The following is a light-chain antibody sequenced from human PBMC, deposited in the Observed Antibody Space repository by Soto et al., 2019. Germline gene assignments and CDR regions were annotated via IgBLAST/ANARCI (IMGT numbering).Light chain of an antibody. CDR2: EGS. J-gene: IGLJ1*01. Sequence: QSVLTQPASVSGSPGQSITISCTGTRSDVGSYNLVSWYQQHPGKAPKLMIYEGSKRPSGVSNRFSGSKSGNTASLTISGLQAEDQADYYCCSYAGSSTPYVFGTGTKLTVL. CDR3: CSYAGSSTPYV. V-gene: IGLV2-23*01. CDR1: RSDVGSYNL.